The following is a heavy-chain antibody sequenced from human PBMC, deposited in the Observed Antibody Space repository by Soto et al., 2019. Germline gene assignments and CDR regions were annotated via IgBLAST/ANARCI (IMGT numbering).Heavy chain of an antibody. V-gene: IGHV1-18*01. J-gene: IGHJ3*02. Sequence: GASVKVSCKASGYTFTSYGISWVRQAPGQGLEWMGWISAYNGNTNYAQKLQGRVTMTTDTSTSTAYMELRSLRSDDTAVYYCARDHIGSYSTRPKDALEIWAQGTMVTVSS. CDR2: ISAYNGNT. CDR3: ARDHIGSYSTRPKDALEI. CDR1: GYTFTSYG. D-gene: IGHD1-26*01.